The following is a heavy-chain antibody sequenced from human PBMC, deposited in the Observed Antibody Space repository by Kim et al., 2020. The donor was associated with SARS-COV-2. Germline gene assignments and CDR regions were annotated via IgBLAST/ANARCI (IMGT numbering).Heavy chain of an antibody. J-gene: IGHJ6*02. D-gene: IGHD6-19*01. CDR3: ARDRVAVVYYGMDV. V-gene: IGHV1-46*01. Sequence: EQKFQGRVTMTRDTSTSTVYMGLSSLRSEDTAVYYCARDRVAVVYYGMDVWGQGTTVTVSS.